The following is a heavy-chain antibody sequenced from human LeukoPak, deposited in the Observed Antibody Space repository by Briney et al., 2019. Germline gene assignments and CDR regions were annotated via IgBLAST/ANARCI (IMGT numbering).Heavy chain of an antibody. V-gene: IGHV1-69*04. D-gene: IGHD2-21*02. CDR3: ARGTDCGGDCYSLYFQH. CDR2: IIPILGIA. CDR1: GGTFSSYA. J-gene: IGHJ1*01. Sequence: SVKVSCKASGGTFSSYAISWVRQAPGQGLEWKGRIIPILGIANYAQKFQGRVTITADKSTSTAYMELSSLRSEDTAVYYCARGTDCGGDCYSLYFQHWGQGTLVTVSS.